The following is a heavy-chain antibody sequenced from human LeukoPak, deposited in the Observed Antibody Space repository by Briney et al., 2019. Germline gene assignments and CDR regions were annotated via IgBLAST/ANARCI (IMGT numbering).Heavy chain of an antibody. Sequence: SETLSLTCTVSGGSISSYYWSWIRQPPGKELEWIGYIYYSGSTNYNPSLKSRVTISVDTSKNQFSLKLSSVTAADTAVYYCAGGAGYSSSWGQGTLVTVSS. CDR3: AGGAGYSSS. J-gene: IGHJ4*02. CDR2: IYYSGST. D-gene: IGHD6-13*01. V-gene: IGHV4-59*01. CDR1: GGSISSYY.